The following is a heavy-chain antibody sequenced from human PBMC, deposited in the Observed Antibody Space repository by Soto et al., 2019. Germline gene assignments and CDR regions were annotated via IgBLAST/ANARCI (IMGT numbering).Heavy chain of an antibody. CDR2: IKEDGTVK. V-gene: IGHV3-7*04. CDR3: ARDPLRSAFDI. Sequence: DVQLMESGGDLVQPGGSLRLSCVASGFAFRSSWMSWVRQAPGKGLEFVTNIKEDGTVKNYVDSVKGRFTISRDNAKSSVYLQMSSLRVEDTAVYYCARDPLRSAFDIWGQGTMVIVSS. CDR1: GFAFRSSW. J-gene: IGHJ3*02.